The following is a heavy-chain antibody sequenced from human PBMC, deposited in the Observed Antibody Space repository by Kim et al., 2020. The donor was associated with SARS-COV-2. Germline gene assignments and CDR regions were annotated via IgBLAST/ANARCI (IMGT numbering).Heavy chain of an antibody. CDR2: IVVGDGET. CDR3: AIERAWNGGGKNYLT. CDR1: GFTFSISA. V-gene: IGHV1-58*01. J-gene: IGHJ5*02. Sequence: SVKVSCKASGFTFSISAVQWARQARGQGLEWIGWIVVGDGETRYAQKFHQRVTLSTDMSTSTAYMELSSLRSDDTAVYYCAIERAWNGGGKNYLTWGQG. D-gene: IGHD3-3*01.